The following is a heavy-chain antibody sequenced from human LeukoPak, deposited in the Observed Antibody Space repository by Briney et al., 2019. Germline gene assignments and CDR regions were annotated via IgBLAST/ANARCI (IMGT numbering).Heavy chain of an antibody. J-gene: IGHJ3*02. CDR1: GYTFTGYY. Sequence: ASVKVSCKASGYTFTGYYMHWVRQAPGQGLEWMGWINPNSGGTNYAQKFQGRVTMTRDTSIGTAYMELSRLRSDDTAVYYCARGKKRYFDWYPYAFDIWGQGTMVTVSS. D-gene: IGHD3-9*01. CDR3: ARGKKRYFDWYPYAFDI. V-gene: IGHV1-2*02. CDR2: INPNSGGT.